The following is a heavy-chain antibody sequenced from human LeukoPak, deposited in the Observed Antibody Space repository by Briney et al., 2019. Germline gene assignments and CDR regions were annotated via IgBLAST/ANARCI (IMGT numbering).Heavy chain of an antibody. CDR3: ARADCSSSTCYLRRSWFDP. CDR1: GFTLSNYD. CDR2: ISTGSRYI. J-gene: IGHJ5*02. D-gene: IGHD2-2*01. V-gene: IGHV3-21*06. Sequence: GGSLRLSCAASGFTLSNYDMNWVRQAPGKGLEWVSSISTGSRYIYYTDSLRGRFTISRDNAKNTLYLQMNSLRAEDTAVYYCARADCSSSTCYLRRSWFDPWGQGTLVTVSS.